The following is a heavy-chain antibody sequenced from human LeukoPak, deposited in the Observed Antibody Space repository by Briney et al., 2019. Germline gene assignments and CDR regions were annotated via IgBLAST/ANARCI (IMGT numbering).Heavy chain of an antibody. V-gene: IGHV3-74*01. CDR3: ATPGIRDQYDFDS. CDR2: INPDGSST. Sequence: GGSLRLSCAASAVTFSSYWMHRVRQAPGKGLVWVSRINPDGSSTNYADSVKGRFTISRDNVKNTLYLQMNSLRAEDTAVYYCATPGIRDQYDFDSWGQGTLVTVSS. CDR1: AVTFSSYW. D-gene: IGHD6-13*01. J-gene: IGHJ4*02.